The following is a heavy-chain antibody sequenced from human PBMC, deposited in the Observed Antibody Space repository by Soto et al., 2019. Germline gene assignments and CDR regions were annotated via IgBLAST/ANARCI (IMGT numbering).Heavy chain of an antibody. CDR3: AKGGAIVAAGTRVYLYNAMDV. V-gene: IGHV1-2*02. CDR2: INPNSGDT. J-gene: IGHJ6*02. D-gene: IGHD1-26*01. CDR1: GYTFTGYY. Sequence: QVQLVQSGTEVKRPGDSVKVSCKASGYTFTGYYVHWVRQAPGQGLEWMGWINPNSGDTYLAQRFQGRVTMNRDTSIGTANMELRGRTSDDTAEYYCAKGGAIVAAGTRVYLYNAMDVWGQGTTVTVSS.